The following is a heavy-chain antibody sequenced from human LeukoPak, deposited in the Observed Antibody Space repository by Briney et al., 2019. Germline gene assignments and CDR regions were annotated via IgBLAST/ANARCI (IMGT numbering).Heavy chain of an antibody. D-gene: IGHD2-15*01. CDR3: AREGCSGGSCFYDY. CDR1: GYSISSGYY. J-gene: IGHJ4*02. Sequence: PSETLSLTCTVSGYSISSGYYWGWIRQPPGKGLEWIGSIYHSGSTDYNPSLKSRLNISGDTSKNHFSLRLTSVTAADTAMYYCAREGCSGGSCFYDYWGQGTLVTVSA. V-gene: IGHV4-38-2*02. CDR2: IYHSGST.